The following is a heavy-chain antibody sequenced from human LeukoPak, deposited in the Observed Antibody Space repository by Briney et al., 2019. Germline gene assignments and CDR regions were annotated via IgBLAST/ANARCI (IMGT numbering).Heavy chain of an antibody. CDR1: GFTFSSYA. D-gene: IGHD3-22*01. J-gene: IGHJ3*02. Sequence: GGSLRLSCAASGFTFSSYAMHWVRQAPGKGLEWVAVISYDGSNKYYADSVKGRFTISRDNSKNTLYLQMNSLRAEDTAVYYCARGEDSSGYRPTLDAFDIWGQGTMVTVSS. CDR2: ISYDGSNK. V-gene: IGHV3-30*04. CDR3: ARGEDSSGYRPTLDAFDI.